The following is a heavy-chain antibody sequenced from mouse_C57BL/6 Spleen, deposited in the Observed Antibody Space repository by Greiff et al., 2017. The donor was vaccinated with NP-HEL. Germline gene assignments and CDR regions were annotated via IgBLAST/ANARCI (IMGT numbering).Heavy chain of an antibody. D-gene: IGHD1-1*01. CDR1: GYTFTSSW. V-gene: IGHV1-53*01. CDR3: ASLNYYGSSDFDY. CDR2: INPSNGGT. Sequence: QVQLKESGTELVKPGASVKLSCKTSGYTFTSSWMHWVKQRPGQGLEWIGKINPSNGGTNYNEKFKSKATLTVDKSSSTAYMQLSSLTSEDSAVYDCASLNYYGSSDFDYWGQGTTLTVSS. J-gene: IGHJ2*01.